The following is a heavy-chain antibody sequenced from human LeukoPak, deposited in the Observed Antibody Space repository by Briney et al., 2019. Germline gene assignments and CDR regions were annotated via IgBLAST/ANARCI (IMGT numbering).Heavy chain of an antibody. CDR1: GGSISSYY. Sequence: SETLSLTCSVSGGSISSYYWSWIRQPPGKGLEWIGYVFFSGSTDCNPSLKSRATVSVDTSKNEFSLRLNSVTAADTAVYYCATTMVRRRNYYFDYWGQGTLVTVSS. V-gene: IGHV4-59*03. CDR2: VFFSGST. D-gene: IGHD3-10*01. CDR3: ATTMVRRRNYYFDY. J-gene: IGHJ4*02.